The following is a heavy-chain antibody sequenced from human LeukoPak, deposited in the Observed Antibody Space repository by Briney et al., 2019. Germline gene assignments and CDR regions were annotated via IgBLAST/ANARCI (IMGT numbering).Heavy chain of an antibody. CDR2: MYHSGSS. D-gene: IGHD3-22*01. Sequence: SETLSLTCTVSGGSITSYHWSWIRQPPGKGLEYIGYMYHSGSSNYNPSLKSRVALSVDTSKNQLSLKLSSVTAADTAVYYCARVGHYDSSGYYFDYWGQGILVTVSS. J-gene: IGHJ4*02. V-gene: IGHV4-59*01. CDR1: GGSITSYH. CDR3: ARVGHYDSSGYYFDY.